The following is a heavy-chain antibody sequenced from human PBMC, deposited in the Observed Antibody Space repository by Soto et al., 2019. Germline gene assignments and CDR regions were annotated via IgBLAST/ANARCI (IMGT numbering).Heavy chain of an antibody. CDR1: GFTFRTYA. V-gene: IGHV3-23*01. Sequence: GGSLRLSCEASGFTFRTYAMTWVRQAPGKGLEWVSVINDSGSGTAYADSVKGRFTISRDNSKNTLFLHMNSLRDEDTAVYYCTNRYGGLEYWGRGTLVTSPQ. CDR3: TNRYGGLEY. D-gene: IGHD3-16*01. CDR2: INDSGSGT. J-gene: IGHJ4*02.